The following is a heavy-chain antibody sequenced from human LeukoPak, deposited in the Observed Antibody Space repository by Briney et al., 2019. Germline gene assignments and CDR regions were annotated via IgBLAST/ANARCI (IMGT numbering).Heavy chain of an antibody. J-gene: IGHJ4*02. CDR3: ARGGTLFTYFDS. Sequence: SEPLSLPCSVSGGSTSDYYWNWIRQPAGQGLEWLGRIYYTGNTAYNPSLESRLTMSLDTAKNQFSLKVTSVTAADTAVYYCARGGTLFTYFDSWGQGALVTVSS. D-gene: IGHD3-10*02. V-gene: IGHV4-4*07. CDR2: IYYTGNT. CDR1: GGSTSDYY.